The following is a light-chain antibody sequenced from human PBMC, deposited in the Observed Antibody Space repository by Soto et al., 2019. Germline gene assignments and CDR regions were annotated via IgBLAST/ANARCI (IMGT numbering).Light chain of an antibody. CDR2: WAS. CDR3: QQFYTTPYT. Sequence: DIVMTQPPDSLAVSLGERATINGKSTQNVLSTPDNNNFLAWYQQKPGQPPKLLVYWASTRESGVPDRFSGSGSGTDFTLTISSLQAEDVAIYYCQQFYTTPYTFGQGTKLEI. CDR1: QNVLSTPDNNNF. V-gene: IGKV4-1*01. J-gene: IGKJ2*01.